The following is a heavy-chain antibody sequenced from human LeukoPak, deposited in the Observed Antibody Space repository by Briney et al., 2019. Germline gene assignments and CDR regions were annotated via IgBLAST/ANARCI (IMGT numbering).Heavy chain of an antibody. CDR1: GFTFSSYA. CDR2: ISYDGSNK. V-gene: IGHV3-30-3*01. J-gene: IGHJ1*01. Sequence: GRSLRLSCAASGFTFSSYAMHWVRQAPGKGLEWVAVISYDGSNKYYADSVKGRFTISRDNSKNTLYLQMNSLRAEDTAVYYCARDIVAVASETEAEYFQHWGQGTLVTVSS. CDR3: ARDIVAVASETEAEYFQH. D-gene: IGHD5-12*01.